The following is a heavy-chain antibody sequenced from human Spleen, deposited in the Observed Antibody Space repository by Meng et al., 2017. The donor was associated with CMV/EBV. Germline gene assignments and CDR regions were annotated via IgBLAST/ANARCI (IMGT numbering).Heavy chain of an antibody. V-gene: IGHV1-2*02. CDR2: INPNSGGT. CDR1: GYTFTGYY. D-gene: IGHD6-19*01. J-gene: IGHJ5*02. CDR3: ARRQTSHSSDWYGYRDWFDP. Sequence: ASVKVSCKASGYTFTGYYMHWVRQAPGQGLEWMGWINPNSGGTNYAQKFQGRVTMTRDTSISTAYMELSRLRSDDTAVYYCARRQTSHSSDWYGYRDWFDPWGQGTLVTVS.